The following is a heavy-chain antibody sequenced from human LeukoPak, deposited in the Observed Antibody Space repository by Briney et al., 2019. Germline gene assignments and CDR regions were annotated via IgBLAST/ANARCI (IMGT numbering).Heavy chain of an antibody. CDR2: INPNSGGT. CDR1: GYTFTGYY. CDR3: ANTMGSSSHPFDY. V-gene: IGHV1-2*02. Sequence: VAPVKVSCKASGYTFTGYYMHWVRQAPGQGLEWMGWINPNSGGTNYAQKFQGRVTMTRDTSISTAYMELSRLRSDDTAVYYCANTMGSSSHPFDYWGQGTLVTVSS. D-gene: IGHD6-13*01. J-gene: IGHJ4*02.